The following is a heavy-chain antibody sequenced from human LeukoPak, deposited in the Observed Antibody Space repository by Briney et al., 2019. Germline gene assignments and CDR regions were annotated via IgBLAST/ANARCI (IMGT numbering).Heavy chain of an antibody. D-gene: IGHD1-26*01. Sequence: GGSLRLSCAASGFTFTNHWMHWVRQAPGKGLVWVSRIRPDGRETNHAVSVKGRFTISRDNAKNTLYLQMNSLGDEDTALYFCGRDAALGSAPVDYSGQGVLVTVSS. CDR2: IRPDGRET. J-gene: IGHJ4*02. CDR1: GFTFTNHW. V-gene: IGHV3-74*01. CDR3: GRDAALGSAPVDY.